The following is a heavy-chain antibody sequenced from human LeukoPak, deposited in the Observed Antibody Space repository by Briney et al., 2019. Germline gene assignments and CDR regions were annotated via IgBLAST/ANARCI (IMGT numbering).Heavy chain of an antibody. CDR1: GGTFSSYA. CDR2: IIPIFGTA. J-gene: IGHJ4*02. Sequence: ASVKVSCKASGGTFSSYAISWVRQAPGQGLEWMGGIIPIFGTANYAQKFQGRVTITTDESTSTAYMELSSLRSEDTAVYYCASLSTARYSGSYFNYWGQGTLVTVSS. D-gene: IGHD1-26*01. CDR3: ASLSTARYSGSYFNY. V-gene: IGHV1-69*05.